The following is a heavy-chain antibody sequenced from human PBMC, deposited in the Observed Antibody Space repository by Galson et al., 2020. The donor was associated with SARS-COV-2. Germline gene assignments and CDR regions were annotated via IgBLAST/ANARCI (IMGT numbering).Heavy chain of an antibody. CDR1: GSTFADYA. J-gene: IGHJ4*02. Sequence: GESMRPSCAASGSTFADYAMHCVRQAPRKGMEWVSTIPWNSGRMDHADSVKGRFTISRDNAKNSLYLQMDSHRTEDTALYYCAKGPNSYSTAWYGIDYWGQGTLLTGSS. D-gene: IGHD6-19*01. CDR2: IPWNSGRM. CDR3: AKGPNSYSTAWYGIDY. V-gene: IGHV3-9*01.